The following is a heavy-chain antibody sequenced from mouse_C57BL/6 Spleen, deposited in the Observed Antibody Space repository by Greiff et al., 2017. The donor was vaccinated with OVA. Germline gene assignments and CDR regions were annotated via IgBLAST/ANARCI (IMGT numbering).Heavy chain of an antibody. D-gene: IGHD1-1*01. V-gene: IGHV5-17*01. CDR3: ARGLITTVVAGDY. J-gene: IGHJ2*01. Sequence: EVQLVESGGGLVKPGGSLKLSCAASGFTFSDYGMHWVRQAPEKGLEWVAYISSGSSTIYYADTVKGRFTISRDNAKNTLCLQMTSLRSEDTAMYYCARGLITTVVAGDYWGQGTTLTVSS. CDR2: ISSGSSTI. CDR1: GFTFSDYG.